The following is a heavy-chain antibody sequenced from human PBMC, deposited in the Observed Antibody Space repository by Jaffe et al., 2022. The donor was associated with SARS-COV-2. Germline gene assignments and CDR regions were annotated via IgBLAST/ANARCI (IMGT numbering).Heavy chain of an antibody. CDR2: MNPNSANR. Sequence: QVQLVQSGAEVKQPGASVKVSCKASGYTFTSYDINWVRQATGQGLEWMGWMNPNSANRGFAQKFQGRITLTRDTSINTAYMELSSLRSEDTAIYYCARGRVGVASFLPGSFLSWGQGTRVTVSS. V-gene: IGHV1-8*01. CDR1: GYTFTSYD. CDR3: ARGRVGVASFLPGSFLS. D-gene: IGHD3-3*02. J-gene: IGHJ5*02.